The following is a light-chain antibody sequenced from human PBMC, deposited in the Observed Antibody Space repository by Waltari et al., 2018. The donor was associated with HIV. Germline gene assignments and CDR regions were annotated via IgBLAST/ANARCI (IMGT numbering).Light chain of an antibody. CDR1: ENINTT. CDR3: QQYNKWPRT. CDR2: GAS. V-gene: IGKV3-15*01. J-gene: IGKJ4*02. Sequence: EIVMTQSPATLSVSPGARGTLSCRASENINTTLAWYQLKPGQAPRLLISGASTSATGIPARFSGSGSGTDFTLNIGTLQSEDFAVYYCQQYNKWPRTFGRGTKVEI.